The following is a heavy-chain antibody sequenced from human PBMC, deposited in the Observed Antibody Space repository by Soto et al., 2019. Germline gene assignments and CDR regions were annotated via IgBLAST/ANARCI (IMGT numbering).Heavy chain of an antibody. CDR2: IYWNDDK. V-gene: IGHV2-5*01. J-gene: IGHJ4*02. CDR3: AYRVGSRGSFDY. CDR1: GFSLRTNGVS. D-gene: IGHD6-25*01. Sequence: QITLKESGPTLVKPTQTLTLTCSFSGFSLRTNGVSVGWIRQPPGKALEWLAFIYWNDDKRYSPSLQSRLTITKDNSKNEVVLTMTNMDPLDTGTYYCAYRVGSRGSFDYWGQGTLVTVSS.